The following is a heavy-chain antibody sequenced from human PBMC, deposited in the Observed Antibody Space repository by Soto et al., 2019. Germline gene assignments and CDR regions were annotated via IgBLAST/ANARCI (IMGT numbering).Heavy chain of an antibody. V-gene: IGHV4-59*12. Sequence: ETLSLTCTVSGGSINSYHWSWIRQPPGKGLEWIGYGHYSGTTYYNPSLKSRVTMSVDMSKNQFSLKLSSVTAADTAVYYCARGPRGSIFGVVIMVNWFDPWGQGTLVTVSS. CDR3: ARGPRGSIFGVVIMVNWFDP. CDR2: GHYSGTT. CDR1: GGSINSYH. D-gene: IGHD3-3*01. J-gene: IGHJ5*02.